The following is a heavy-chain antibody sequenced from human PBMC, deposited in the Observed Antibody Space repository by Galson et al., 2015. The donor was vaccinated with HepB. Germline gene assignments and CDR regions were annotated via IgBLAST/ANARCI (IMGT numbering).Heavy chain of an antibody. CDR2: INAGNGNT. CDR3: ARASYSSSWFPDY. J-gene: IGHJ4*02. CDR1: EYTFTSYA. D-gene: IGHD6-13*01. V-gene: IGHV1-3*01. Sequence: SVKVSCKASEYTFTSYAMHWVRQAPGQRLEWMGWINAGNGNTKYSQKFQGRVTITRDTSASTAYMELSSLRSEDTAVYYCARASYSSSWFPDYWGQGTLVTGSS.